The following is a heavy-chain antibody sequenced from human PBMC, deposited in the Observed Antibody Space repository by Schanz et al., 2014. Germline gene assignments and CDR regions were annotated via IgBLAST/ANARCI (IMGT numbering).Heavy chain of an antibody. CDR3: ARNYGGDSEESDRYGMDV. Sequence: QVQLVQSGAEVKKPGASVKVSCKASGYTFTRYYIHWVRQAPGQGLEWMGIINPSGGSTTYAQKFQGRVTMTSDTSTSTVYMELSSLRAEDTAVYYCARNYGGDSEESDRYGMDVWGQGTTVTVSS. V-gene: IGHV1-46*01. J-gene: IGHJ6*02. CDR2: INPSGGST. CDR1: GYTFTRYY. D-gene: IGHD2-21*02.